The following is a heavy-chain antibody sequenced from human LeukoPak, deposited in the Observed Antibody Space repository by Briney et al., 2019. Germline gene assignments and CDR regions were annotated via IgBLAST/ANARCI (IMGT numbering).Heavy chain of an antibody. CDR2: ISSGTGTI. CDR1: RFTFSNYA. Sequence: GGSLRLSCAASRFTFSNYAISWVRQAPGKGLECVSYISSGTGTIYYADSVKGRFTISRDNAKNSLFLQMNSLRVEDTAVYYCARDRSVLSRASDIWGQGTMVTVSS. J-gene: IGHJ3*02. CDR3: ARDRSVLSRASDI. V-gene: IGHV3-48*01.